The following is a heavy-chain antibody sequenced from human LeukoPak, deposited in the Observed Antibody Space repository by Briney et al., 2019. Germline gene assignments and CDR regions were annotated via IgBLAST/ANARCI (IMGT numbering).Heavy chain of an antibody. CDR3: ARDRDGQGVDY. J-gene: IGHJ4*02. Sequence: PGGSLRLSCAASGFTFSSYGMHWVRQAPGKGLEWVAVIWYDGSNKYYADSVKGRFTISRDNSKNTLYLQMNSLRAEDTAVYYCARDRDGQGVDYWGQGTLVTVSS. D-gene: IGHD5-24*01. CDR1: GFTFSSYG. CDR2: IWYDGSNK. V-gene: IGHV3-33*01.